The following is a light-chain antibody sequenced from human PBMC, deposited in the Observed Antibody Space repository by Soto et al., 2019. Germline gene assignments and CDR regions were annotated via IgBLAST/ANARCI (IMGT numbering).Light chain of an antibody. Sequence: QSALTQPPSASGSPGQSVTISCTGTSSDVGGNNYVSWYQQHPGKAPKLIIYEVTKRPSGVPDRFSGSKSGNTASLTVSGLQAEDEADYYCTSYPGINNFVFGGGTKLTVL. J-gene: IGLJ2*01. CDR1: SSDVGGNNY. CDR2: EVT. V-gene: IGLV2-8*01. CDR3: TSYPGINNFV.